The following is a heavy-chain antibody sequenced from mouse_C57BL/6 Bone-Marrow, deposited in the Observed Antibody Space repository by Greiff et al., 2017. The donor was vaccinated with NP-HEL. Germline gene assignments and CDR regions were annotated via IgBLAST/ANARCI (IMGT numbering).Heavy chain of an antibody. CDR1: GFTFSDYG. CDR3: ARGGSSPLAY. CDR2: ISSGSSTI. J-gene: IGHJ3*01. V-gene: IGHV5-17*01. D-gene: IGHD1-1*01. Sequence: EVKLVESGGGLVKPGGSLKLSCAASGFTFSDYGMHWVRQAPEKGLEWVAYISSGSSTIYYADTVKGRFTIARDNAKNTLCLQMTRLRSEDTAMYYCARGGSSPLAYWGQGTLVTVSA.